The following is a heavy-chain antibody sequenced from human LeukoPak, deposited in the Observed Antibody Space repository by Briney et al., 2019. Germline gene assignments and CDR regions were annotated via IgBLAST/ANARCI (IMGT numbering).Heavy chain of an antibody. J-gene: IGHJ6*03. CDR1: GGSISSYY. Sequence: SETLSLSCTVSGGSISSYYWSWIRHPPGKGLEWIGYIYYSGSTNYNPSLKSRVTISVDTSKNQFSLKLSSVTAADTAVYYCARSFSGYDLASYYYMDVWGKGTTVTVSS. CDR3: ARSFSGYDLASYYYMDV. CDR2: IYYSGST. D-gene: IGHD5-12*01. V-gene: IGHV4-59*01.